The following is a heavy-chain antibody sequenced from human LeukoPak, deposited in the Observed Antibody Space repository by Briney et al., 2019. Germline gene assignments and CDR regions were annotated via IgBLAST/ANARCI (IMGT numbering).Heavy chain of an antibody. CDR1: GYTFTSYG. CDR3: AVKLRFLEWGYNQRFDY. V-gene: IGHV1-2*02. J-gene: IGHJ4*02. CDR2: INPNSGGT. D-gene: IGHD3-3*01. Sequence: ASVKVSCKASGYTFTSYGISWVRQAPGQGLEWMGWINPNSGGTNYAQKFQGRVTMTRDTSISTAYMELSRLRSDDTAVYYCAVKLRFLEWGYNQRFDYWGQGTLVTVSS.